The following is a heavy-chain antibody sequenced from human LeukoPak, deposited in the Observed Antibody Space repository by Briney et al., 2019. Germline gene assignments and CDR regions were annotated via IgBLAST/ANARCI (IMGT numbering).Heavy chain of an antibody. CDR3: AARGLEMATIQYYFDY. J-gene: IGHJ4*02. D-gene: IGHD5-24*01. CDR1: GFTFTSSA. Sequence: SVKVSCKASGFTFTSSAVQWVRQARGQRLEWIGWIVVGSGNTNYAQKFQERVTITRDMSTSTAYLELSSLRSEDTAVYYCAARGLEMATIQYYFDYWGQGTLVTVSS. CDR2: IVVGSGNT. V-gene: IGHV1-58*01.